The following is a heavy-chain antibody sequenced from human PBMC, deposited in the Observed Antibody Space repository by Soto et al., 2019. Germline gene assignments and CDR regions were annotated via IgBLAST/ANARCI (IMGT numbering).Heavy chain of an antibody. Sequence: QVLLVQSGAEVKKPGSSVKISCKASGGSFGNSAINWVRQTPGQGLEWLGGFIPAYRTLNFAQKFKGRVTITADESTGTAFMTLSGLASNDTAVYYCGMGVIWIGYFTVDSWGQGSRVTVSS. CDR2: FIPAYRTL. J-gene: IGHJ4*02. CDR3: GMGVIWIGYFTVDS. V-gene: IGHV1-69*01. CDR1: GGSFGNSA. D-gene: IGHD3-3*01.